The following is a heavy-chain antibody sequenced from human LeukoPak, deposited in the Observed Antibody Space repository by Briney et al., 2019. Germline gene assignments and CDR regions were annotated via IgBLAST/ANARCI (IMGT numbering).Heavy chain of an antibody. CDR3: VRDSRSRGGDTAVVNRPYYYYYYGMDV. Sequence: SETLSLTCTVSGYSLSSGYYWGWIRQPPGKGLEWIGSIYHSGSTYYNPSLKSRVTISVDTSKNQFSLKLSSVTAADTAVYYCVRDSRSRGGDTAVVNRPYYYYYYGMDVWGQGTTVTVPS. D-gene: IGHD5-18*01. V-gene: IGHV4-38-2*02. J-gene: IGHJ6*02. CDR2: IYHSGST. CDR1: GYSLSSGYY.